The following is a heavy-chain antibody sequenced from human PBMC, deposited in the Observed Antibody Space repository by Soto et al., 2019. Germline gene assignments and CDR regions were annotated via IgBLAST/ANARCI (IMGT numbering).Heavy chain of an antibody. CDR2: IYPGDSDT. V-gene: IGHV5-51*01. Sequence: GGSLKISCKGSGYSFTSYWIGWVRQMPGKGLEWMGIIYPGDSDTRYSPSFQGQVTISADKSISTAYLQWSSLKASDTAMYYCARHSDSSGYYGNWFDPWGQGTLVTVSS. J-gene: IGHJ5*02. CDR3: ARHSDSSGYYGNWFDP. CDR1: GYSFTSYW. D-gene: IGHD3-22*01.